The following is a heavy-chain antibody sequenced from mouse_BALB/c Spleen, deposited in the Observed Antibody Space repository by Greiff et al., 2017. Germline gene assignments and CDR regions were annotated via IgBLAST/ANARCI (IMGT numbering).Heavy chain of an antibody. CDR3: ARLLSMDY. D-gene: IGHD2-3*01. V-gene: IGHV5-9-3*01. Sequence: EVQVVESGGGLVKPGGSLKLSCAASGFTFSSYAMSWVRQTPEKRLEWVATISSGGSYTYYPDSVKGRFTISRDNAKNTLYLQMSSLRSEDTAMYYCARLLSMDYWGQGTSVTVSS. CDR2: ISSGGSYT. J-gene: IGHJ4*01. CDR1: GFTFSSYA.